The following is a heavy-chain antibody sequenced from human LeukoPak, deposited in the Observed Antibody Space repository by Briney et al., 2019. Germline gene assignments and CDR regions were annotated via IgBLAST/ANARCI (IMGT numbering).Heavy chain of an antibody. D-gene: IGHD5-18*01. Sequence: LAGGSLRLSCAASGFTFSSYGMHWVRQAPGKGLEWVAVISYDGSNKYYADSVKGRFTISRDNSKNTLYLQMNSLRAEGTAVYYCAKDLSSGYSYGYLGDYGGQGTLVTVS. J-gene: IGHJ4*02. CDR3: AKDLSSGYSYGYLGDY. CDR2: ISYDGSNK. CDR1: GFTFSSYG. V-gene: IGHV3-30*18.